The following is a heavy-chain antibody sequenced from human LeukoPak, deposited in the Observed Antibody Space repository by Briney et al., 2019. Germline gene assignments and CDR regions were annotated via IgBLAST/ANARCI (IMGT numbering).Heavy chain of an antibody. J-gene: IGHJ5*02. Sequence: SETLSLTCTVSGGSISSSSYYWGWIRQPPGKGLEWIGSIYYSGSTYYNPSLKSRVTISVDTSKNQFSLKLSFVTAADTAVYYCARENYYDSSGGSWFDPWGQGTLVTVSS. CDR3: ARENYYDSSGGSWFDP. D-gene: IGHD3-22*01. CDR1: GGSISSSSYY. V-gene: IGHV4-39*02. CDR2: IYYSGST.